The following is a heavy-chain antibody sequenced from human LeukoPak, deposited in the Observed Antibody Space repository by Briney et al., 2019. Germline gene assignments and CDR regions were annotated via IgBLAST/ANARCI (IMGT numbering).Heavy chain of an antibody. V-gene: IGHV4-34*01. CDR2: INHSGST. CDR3: ARALVGATAPSPFDY. Sequence: LRLSCAASGFTFSDYYMSWIRQPPGKGLEWIGEINHSGSTNYNPSLKSRVTISVDTSKNQFSLKLSSVTAADTAVYYCARALVGATAPSPFDYWGQGTLVTVSS. J-gene: IGHJ4*02. D-gene: IGHD1-26*01. CDR1: GFTFSDYY.